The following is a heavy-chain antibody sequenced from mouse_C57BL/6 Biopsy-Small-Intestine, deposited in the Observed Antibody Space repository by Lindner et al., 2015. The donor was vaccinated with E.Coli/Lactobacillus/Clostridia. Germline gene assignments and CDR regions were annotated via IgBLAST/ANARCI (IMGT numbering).Heavy chain of an antibody. Sequence: VQLQESGPELVKPGASVKLSCKASGYTFTSYGISWVRQRTGQGLEWIGEIYPRSDYTYYNEKFKGKATLTVDKFSSTAYMEFRSLTSEDSAVYFCARGDSLDYWGQGTTLTVSS. CDR1: GYTFTSYG. J-gene: IGHJ2*01. CDR3: ARGDSLDY. V-gene: IGHV1-81*01. CDR2: IYPRSDYT.